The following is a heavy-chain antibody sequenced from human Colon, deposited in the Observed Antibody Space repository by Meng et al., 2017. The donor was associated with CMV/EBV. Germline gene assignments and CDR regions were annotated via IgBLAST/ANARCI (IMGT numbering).Heavy chain of an antibody. D-gene: IGHD2-8*02. CDR1: GGTFSSYA. CDR3: VTGGYCTGITCAPFY. CDR2: IIPIFGTA. J-gene: IGHJ4*02. V-gene: IGHV1-69*05. Sequence: SVKVSCKASGGTFSSYAISWVRQAPGQGLEWMGGIIPIFGTANYAQKFQGRVTITTDESTSTAYMELSSLRSEDTAVYYCVTGGYCTGITCAPFYWGQGTLVTVSS.